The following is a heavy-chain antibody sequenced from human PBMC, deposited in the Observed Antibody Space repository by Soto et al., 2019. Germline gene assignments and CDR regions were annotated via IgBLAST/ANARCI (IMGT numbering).Heavy chain of an antibody. V-gene: IGHV3-11*06. J-gene: IGHJ5*02. D-gene: IGHD3-22*01. Sequence: SLRLSCAASGFSFSDHYMSWIRQAPGKGLEWLSYISPRSNYREYADSVKGRHTISRDNAKKSPFLQMNSSVTAADTAVYYCARGVTYRIHYYDSSGYYWFDPWGQGTLVTVSS. CDR2: ISPRSNYR. CDR1: GFSFSDHY. CDR3: ARGVTYRIHYYDSSGYYWFDP.